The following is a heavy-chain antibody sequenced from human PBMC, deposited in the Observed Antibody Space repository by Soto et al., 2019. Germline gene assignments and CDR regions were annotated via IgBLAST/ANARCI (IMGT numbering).Heavy chain of an antibody. CDR2: INKNGGST. Sequence: GGSLILSCAASGFIFSVYVMSWVRQAPGKGLEWVSSINKNGGSTYYADSVKGRFTISRDNSKNTLYLQMNSLRVEDTAVYYCAIGLSIAAARHSAFDIWGQRTMVTVSS. J-gene: IGHJ3*02. CDR3: AIGLSIAAARHSAFDI. CDR1: GFIFSVYV. D-gene: IGHD6-13*01. V-gene: IGHV3-23*01.